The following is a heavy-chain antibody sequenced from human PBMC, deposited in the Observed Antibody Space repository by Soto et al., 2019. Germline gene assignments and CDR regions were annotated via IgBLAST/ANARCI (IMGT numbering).Heavy chain of an antibody. CDR3: AKGDNLGPKTGYAFDP. V-gene: IGHV6-1*01. D-gene: IGHD5-12*01. CDR2: TYFRSKWYN. CDR1: GDSVSSNTAS. J-gene: IGHJ5*02. Sequence: SQTLSLTCAISGDSVSSNTASWNWIRQSPSRGLEWLGRTYFRSKWYNDYAVSVKSRIIVNPDTSNNQFSLQLNSVTPEDTAVYFCAKGDNLGPKTGYAFDPWGQGIMVTVSS.